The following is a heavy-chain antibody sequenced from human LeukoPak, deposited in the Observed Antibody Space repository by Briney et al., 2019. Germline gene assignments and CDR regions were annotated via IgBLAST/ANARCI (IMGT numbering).Heavy chain of an antibody. Sequence: APVKVSCKASGYTFTSYFFHWVRQAPGQGLEWMGIINPSGGSTSYAQKFQGRVTMTRDMSTSTVYMELSNLRSEDTAVYYCARGDSSGYYFDYWGQGTLVTVSS. V-gene: IGHV1-46*01. CDR2: INPSGGST. CDR3: ARGDSSGYYFDY. J-gene: IGHJ4*02. CDR1: GYTFTSYF. D-gene: IGHD3-22*01.